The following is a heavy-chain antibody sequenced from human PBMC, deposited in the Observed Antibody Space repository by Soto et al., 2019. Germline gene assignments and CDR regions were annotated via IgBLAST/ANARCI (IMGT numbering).Heavy chain of an antibody. CDR3: ARGCPGYSSSWSLWYYYGMDV. CDR2: INHSGST. J-gene: IGHJ6*02. D-gene: IGHD6-13*01. V-gene: IGHV4-34*01. Sequence: QVQLQQWGAGLLKPSETLSLTCAVYGGSFSGYYWSWIRQPPGKGLEWIGEINHSGSTNYNPSLKSRVTISVDTSKNQFSLKLSSVTAADTAVYYCARGCPGYSSSWSLWYYYGMDVWGQGTTVTVSS. CDR1: GGSFSGYY.